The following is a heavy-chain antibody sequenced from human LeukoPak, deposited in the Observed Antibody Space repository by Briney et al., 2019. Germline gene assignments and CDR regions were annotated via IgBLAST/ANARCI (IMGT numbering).Heavy chain of an antibody. V-gene: IGHV1-69*13. CDR1: GGTFSSYA. Sequence: ASVKVSCKASGGTFSSYAISWVRQAPGQGLEWMGGIIPIFGTANYAQKFQGRVTITADESTSTAYMELSSLRSEDTAVYYCARRLVKDIVVVPAASTTSDPFDYWGQGTLVTVSS. J-gene: IGHJ4*02. D-gene: IGHD2-2*01. CDR3: ARRLVKDIVVVPAASTTSDPFDY. CDR2: IIPIFGTA.